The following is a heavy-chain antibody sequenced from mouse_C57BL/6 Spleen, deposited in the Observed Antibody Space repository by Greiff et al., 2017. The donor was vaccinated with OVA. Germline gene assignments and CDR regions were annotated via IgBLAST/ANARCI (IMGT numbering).Heavy chain of an antibody. V-gene: IGHV5-16*01. Sequence: DVKLVESEGGLVQPGSSMKLSCTASGFTFSDYYMAWVRQVPEKGLEWVANINYDGSSTYYLDSLKSRFIISRDNAKNILYLQMSSLKSEDTATYYCARDPGNYFDYWGQGTTLTVSS. CDR1: GFTFSDYY. CDR2: INYDGSST. CDR3: ARDPGNYFDY. D-gene: IGHD1-1*01. J-gene: IGHJ2*01.